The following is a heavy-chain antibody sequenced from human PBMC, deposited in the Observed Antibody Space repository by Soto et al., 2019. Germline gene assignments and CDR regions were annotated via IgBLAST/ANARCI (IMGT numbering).Heavy chain of an antibody. J-gene: IGHJ6*02. CDR1: GDSVSSNSAA. Sequence: PSQTLSLTCAISGDSVSSNSAAWNWIRQSPSRGLEWLGRTYYRSKWYNDYAVSVKSRITINPDTSNNQFSLQLNSVTPEDTAVYYCARAASGYDSYYYYGMEVWGQGTTVTVSS. CDR3: ARAASGYDSYYYYGMEV. D-gene: IGHD5-12*01. V-gene: IGHV6-1*01. CDR2: TYYRSKWYN.